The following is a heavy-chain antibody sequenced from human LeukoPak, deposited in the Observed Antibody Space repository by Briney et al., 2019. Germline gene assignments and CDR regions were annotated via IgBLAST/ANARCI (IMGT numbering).Heavy chain of an antibody. D-gene: IGHD6-13*01. CDR3: ARDPIAAVRFDY. CDR2: IWYDGSNK. V-gene: IGHV3-33*01. J-gene: IGHJ4*02. Sequence: GGSLRLSCAASRFTLTSCGMHWVRQAPGKGLEWVAVIWYDGSNKYYADSVKGRFTISRDNSKNTLYLQMNSLRAEDTAVYYCARDPIAAVRFDYWGQGTLVTVSS. CDR1: RFTLTSCG.